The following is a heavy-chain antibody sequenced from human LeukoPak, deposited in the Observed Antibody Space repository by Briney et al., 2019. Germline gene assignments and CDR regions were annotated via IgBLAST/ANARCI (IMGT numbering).Heavy chain of an antibody. Sequence: GGSLRLSCAASGFTFSSYAMSWVRQAPGKGLEWVSAISGSGGSTYYADSVKGRFTISRDNSKNTLYLQMNSLRAEDTAVYYCAKYHIAAAIYYYYYMDVWGKGTTVTVSS. CDR2: ISGSGGST. D-gene: IGHD6-13*01. CDR1: GFTFSSYA. CDR3: AKYHIAAAIYYYYYMDV. J-gene: IGHJ6*03. V-gene: IGHV3-23*01.